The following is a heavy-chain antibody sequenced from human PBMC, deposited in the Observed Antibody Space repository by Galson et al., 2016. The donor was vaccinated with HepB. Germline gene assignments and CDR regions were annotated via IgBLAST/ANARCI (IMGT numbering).Heavy chain of an antibody. J-gene: IGHJ4*02. CDR2: IDPSDSYT. V-gene: IGHV5-10-1*01. CDR3: ARYDYGDPFDY. Sequence: WMGRIDPSDSYTNYSPSFQGHVTISADKSISTAYLQWSSLKASDTAMYYCARYDYGDPFDYWGQGTLVTVSS. D-gene: IGHD4-17*01.